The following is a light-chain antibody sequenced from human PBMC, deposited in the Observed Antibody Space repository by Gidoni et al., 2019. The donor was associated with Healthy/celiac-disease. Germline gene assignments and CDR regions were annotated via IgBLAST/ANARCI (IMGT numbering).Light chain of an antibody. CDR3: CSYAGSYTVV. J-gene: IGLJ2*01. CDR2: DVS. Sequence: QSALTQPRSVSGSPGQSVTLSCTGTSSDVGGYNYVSWYQQHPGKAPKLMIYDVSKRPSGVPDRFSGSKSGNTASLTISGLQAEDEADYYCCSYAGSYTVVFGGGTNLTVL. V-gene: IGLV2-11*01. CDR1: SSDVGGYNY.